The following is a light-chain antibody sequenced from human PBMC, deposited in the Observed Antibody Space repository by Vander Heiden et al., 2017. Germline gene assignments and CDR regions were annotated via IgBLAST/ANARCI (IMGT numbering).Light chain of an antibody. V-gene: IGKV3-15*01. J-gene: IGKJ1*01. CDR3: QQDNNWPQT. Sequence: EIVMTHSPAPLSVSPGERATLSCRASQSVSSYLAWYQQKPGQAPRLLIYGASTRATGIPARFSGSGSGTEFTLTISSLQSEDFAVYYCQQDNNWPQTFGQGTKVXIK. CDR2: GAS. CDR1: QSVSSY.